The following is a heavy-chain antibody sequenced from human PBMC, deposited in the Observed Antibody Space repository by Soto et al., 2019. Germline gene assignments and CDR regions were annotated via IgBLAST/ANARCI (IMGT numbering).Heavy chain of an antibody. CDR3: ARAEAVAGPYYFDY. CDR2: ICTSGSTI. J-gene: IGHJ4*02. Sequence: EVQLVESGGGLVQPGGSLRLSCAASGFTFSSYEMNWVRQAPGKGLEWISHICTSGSTIYYADSVKGRFTISRDNAKNSLYLQMNSLSAEDTAVYYCARAEAVAGPYYFDYWGQGTLVTVSS. D-gene: IGHD6-19*01. V-gene: IGHV3-48*03. CDR1: GFTFSSYE.